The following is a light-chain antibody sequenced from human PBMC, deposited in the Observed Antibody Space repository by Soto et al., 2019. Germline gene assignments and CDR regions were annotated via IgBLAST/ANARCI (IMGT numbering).Light chain of an antibody. J-gene: IGLJ1*01. Sequence: QSVLTQPASVSGSPGQSITVSCTGTSSDGGGYNYVSWYQQHAGKAPKLMIYEVSNRPLGVSNRFSGSKSGNTASLTISGLQAEDEADYYCNSYKSSSTPDGVGTGTKV. CDR2: EVS. V-gene: IGLV2-14*01. CDR1: SSDGGGYNY. CDR3: NSYKSSSTPDG.